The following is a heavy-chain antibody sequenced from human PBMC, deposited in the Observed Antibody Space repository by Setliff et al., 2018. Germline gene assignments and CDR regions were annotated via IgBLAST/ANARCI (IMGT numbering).Heavy chain of an antibody. J-gene: IGHJ5*02. D-gene: IGHD3-3*01. Sequence: GGSLRLSCAASGFTLRNSGMHWVRQAPGRGLEWVTFISYDGFKIYYAESVKGRFTISRDISTNTLFLEIDSLRVEDTAVYFCARDVYDFRTGLGGPWGQGTRVTVSS. CDR1: GFTLRNSG. CDR3: ARDVYDFRTGLGGP. CDR2: ISYDGFKI. V-gene: IGHV3-30*03.